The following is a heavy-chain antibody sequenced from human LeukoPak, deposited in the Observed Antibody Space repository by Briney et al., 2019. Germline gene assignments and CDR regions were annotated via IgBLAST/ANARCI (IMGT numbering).Heavy chain of an antibody. D-gene: IGHD3-10*01. CDR3: ARAGVTMVRI. CDR2: IIPILGIA. J-gene: IGHJ4*02. Sequence: GASVKVSCKASGGTFSSYAISWVRQAPGQGLEWMGRIIPILGIANYAQKFQGRVTTTADKSTSTAYMELSSLRSEDTAVYYCARAGVTMVRIWGQGTLVTVSS. CDR1: GGTFSSYA. V-gene: IGHV1-69*04.